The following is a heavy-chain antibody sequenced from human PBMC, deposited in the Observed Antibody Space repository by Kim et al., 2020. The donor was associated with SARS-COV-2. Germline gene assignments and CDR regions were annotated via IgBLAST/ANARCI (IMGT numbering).Heavy chain of an antibody. Sequence: GESLKISCKGSGYSFTNYWITLVRQLPGKGLEWMGRIDPSDSYINHSPSFRGHLTLSVDKSINTAYLEWSSLQASDTAMYYCVRSVYGYSGYDSVGYWGQGTLVTVSS. CDR1: GYSFTNYW. V-gene: IGHV5-10-1*01. D-gene: IGHD5-12*01. CDR3: VRSVYGYSGYDSVGY. J-gene: IGHJ4*02. CDR2: IDPSDSYI.